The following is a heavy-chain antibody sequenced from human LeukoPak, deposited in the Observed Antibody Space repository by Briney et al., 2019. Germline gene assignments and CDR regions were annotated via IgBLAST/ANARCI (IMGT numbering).Heavy chain of an antibody. V-gene: IGHV4-4*02. CDR2: IYHSGST. CDR1: GGSISSSNW. J-gene: IGHJ3*02. Sequence: SETLSLTCAVSGGSISSSNWWSWVRQPPGKGLEWIGEIYHSGSTNYNPSLKSRVTISVDKSKNQFSLKLSSVTAADTAVYYCAVYYYDSRDDAFDIWGQGTMVTVSS. CDR3: AVYYYDSRDDAFDI. D-gene: IGHD3-22*01.